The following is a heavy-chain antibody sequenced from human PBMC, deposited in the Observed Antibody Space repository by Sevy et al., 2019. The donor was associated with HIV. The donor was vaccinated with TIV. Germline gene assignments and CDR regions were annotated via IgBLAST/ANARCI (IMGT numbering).Heavy chain of an antibody. CDR2: ISSSGSTI. V-gene: IGHV3-48*03. Sequence: GGSLRLSCAASGFTFSSYEMNWVRQAPGKGLEWVSYISSSGSTIYYAYSGKGRFTISRDNAKNSLYLQMNSLRAEDTAVYYCARAALVRDGYNPFGYWGQGTLVTVSS. CDR3: ARAALVRDGYNPFGY. D-gene: IGHD5-12*01. CDR1: GFTFSSYE. J-gene: IGHJ4*02.